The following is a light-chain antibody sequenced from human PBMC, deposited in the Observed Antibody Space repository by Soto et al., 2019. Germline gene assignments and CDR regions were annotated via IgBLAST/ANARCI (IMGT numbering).Light chain of an antibody. J-gene: IGLJ2*01. CDR2: SNT. Sequence: QSVLTQPPSASGTPGQTIAISCSGGSSNIGSHTVNWYQQLPGTAPRLLIYSNTQRPSGVPDRFSGSKSGTSSSLAFTGLQSDSEGDYYCATWDDSLEGVVFGGGTKLTVL. CDR1: SSNIGSHT. CDR3: ATWDDSLEGVV. V-gene: IGLV1-44*01.